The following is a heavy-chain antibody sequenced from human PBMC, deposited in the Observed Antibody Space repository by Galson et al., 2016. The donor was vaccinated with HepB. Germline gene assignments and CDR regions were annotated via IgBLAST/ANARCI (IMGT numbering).Heavy chain of an antibody. J-gene: IGHJ4*01. CDR3: ARDKHGSSRPRIFNY. Sequence: SVKVSCKASGYPFSGYYIAWVRQAPGQGLEWLGWISAYDGRTNYAQNLQGRVTMTTDTSTSTAYMDLGSRRSADTAIYYCARDKHGSSRPRIFNYWGHGTLLTVSS. D-gene: IGHD6-13*01. CDR1: GYPFSGYY. V-gene: IGHV1-18*04. CDR2: ISAYDGRT.